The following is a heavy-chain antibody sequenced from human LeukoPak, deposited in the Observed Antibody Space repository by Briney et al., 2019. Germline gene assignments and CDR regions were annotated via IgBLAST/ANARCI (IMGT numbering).Heavy chain of an antibody. J-gene: IGHJ4*02. CDR3: AAIPYYDYGGIYYFDY. CDR1: GFTFTSSA. Sequence: APVKVSCKASGFTFTSSAMQWVRQARGQRLEWIGWIVVGSGNTNYAQKFQERVTITRDMSTSTAYMELSSLRSEDTAVYYCAAIPYYDYGGIYYFDYWGQGTLVTVSS. V-gene: IGHV1-58*02. CDR2: IVVGSGNT. D-gene: IGHD4/OR15-4a*01.